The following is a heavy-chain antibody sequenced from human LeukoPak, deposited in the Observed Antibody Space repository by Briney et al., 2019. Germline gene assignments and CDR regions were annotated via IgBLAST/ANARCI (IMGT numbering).Heavy chain of an antibody. D-gene: IGHD1-26*01. CDR2: INTNSGGT. V-gene: IGHV1-2*02. CDR1: GYTFTGYY. CDR3: VVDGSYYFDY. Sequence: ASVKVSCKASGYTFTGYYMHWVRQAPGQGLEWMGWINTNSGGTNYAQKFQGRVTMTRDTSISTAYMELSRLRSDDTAVYYCVVDGSYYFDYWGQGTLVTVSS. J-gene: IGHJ4*02.